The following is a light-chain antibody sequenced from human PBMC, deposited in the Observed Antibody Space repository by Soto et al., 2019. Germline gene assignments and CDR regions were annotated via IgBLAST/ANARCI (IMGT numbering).Light chain of an antibody. Sequence: DIQMTQSPSSLSASVGDRVSITCGASQSISSYLNWYQQTPGKAPKLLIYAASSLQSGVPSRFSGSGSGTDFTLTISSLQPEDFATYYCQQSYSTPLTFGGGTKVDIK. J-gene: IGKJ4*01. CDR3: QQSYSTPLT. CDR1: QSISSY. V-gene: IGKV1-39*01. CDR2: AAS.